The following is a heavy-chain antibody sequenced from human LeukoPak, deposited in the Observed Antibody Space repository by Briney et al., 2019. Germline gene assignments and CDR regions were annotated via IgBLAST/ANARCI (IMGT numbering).Heavy chain of an antibody. Sequence: GGSLTLSCAASGFTFSSYSMSWVRQAPGKGLDGVSSISSSSSYIYYADSVKGRCTISRDNAKNSLYLQMNSLRAEDTAVYYCERDRAQEAFDIWGQGAKVSVA. CDR2: ISSSSSYI. V-gene: IGHV3-21*03. CDR3: ERDRAQEAFDI. J-gene: IGHJ3*02. CDR1: GFTFSSYS.